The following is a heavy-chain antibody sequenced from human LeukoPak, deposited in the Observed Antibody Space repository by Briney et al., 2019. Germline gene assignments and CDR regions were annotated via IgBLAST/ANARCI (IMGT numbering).Heavy chain of an antibody. J-gene: IGHJ3*02. CDR3: ARGPYGGNPGAFDI. CDR1: GASFSGYS. Sequence: SETLSLTCAVHGASFSGYSWSWLRRPPGKGLEWIGEVNRLGHTIYNPSLKSRVTISVDTSKNQFSLKLSSVTAADTAVYYCARGPYGGNPGAFDIWGQGTMVTVSS. D-gene: IGHD4-23*01. V-gene: IGHV4-34*01. CDR2: VNRLGHT.